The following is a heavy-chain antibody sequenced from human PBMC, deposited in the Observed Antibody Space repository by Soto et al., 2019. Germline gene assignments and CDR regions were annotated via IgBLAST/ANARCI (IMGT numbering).Heavy chain of an antibody. V-gene: IGHV3-33*01. D-gene: IGHD5-18*01. CDR2: IWYDGNNK. Sequence: GGSLRLSCVASGFTFGSYGMHWVRQAPGKGLEWVSVIWYDGNNKNYADSVKGRFTISRDNSKNTLYLQINSPRADDTAVYYCAREVHTAMAPSFEYWGQGTPVTVSS. CDR1: GFTFGSYG. J-gene: IGHJ4*02. CDR3: AREVHTAMAPSFEY.